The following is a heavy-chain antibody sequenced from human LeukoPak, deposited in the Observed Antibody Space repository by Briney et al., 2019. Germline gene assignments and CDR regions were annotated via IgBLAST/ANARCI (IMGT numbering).Heavy chain of an antibody. Sequence: SETLSLTCTVSGGSISSHYWSWIPQPPGKGLEWIGYIYYSWRTNYNPSLKSRVPISVDTSKNQFSLKLSSVTAADTAVYYCARVGGYDFWSGYYPSWFDPWGQGTLVTVCS. CDR1: GGSISSHY. CDR3: ARVGGYDFWSGYYPSWFDP. V-gene: IGHV4-59*11. CDR2: IYYSWRT. J-gene: IGHJ5*02. D-gene: IGHD3-3*01.